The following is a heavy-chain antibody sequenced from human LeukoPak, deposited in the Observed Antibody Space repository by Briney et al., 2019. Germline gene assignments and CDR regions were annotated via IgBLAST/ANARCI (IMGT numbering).Heavy chain of an antibody. CDR1: GFTFDDYA. Sequence: GGSLRLSCEAPGFTFDDYAMDWVRQAPGKGLEWVSGISWNSHSIAHAASVKGRFTISRDNAKNSLYLQMNSLKAEDTAFYYCARKDGKVGTRPFDYWGQGILVTVSS. D-gene: IGHD1-26*01. J-gene: IGHJ4*02. CDR3: ARKDGKVGTRPFDY. CDR2: ISWNSHSI. V-gene: IGHV3-9*01.